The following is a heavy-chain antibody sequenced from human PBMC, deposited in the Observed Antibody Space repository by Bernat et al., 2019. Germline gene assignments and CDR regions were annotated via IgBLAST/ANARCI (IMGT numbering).Heavy chain of an antibody. CDR2: ISCSGGST. J-gene: IGHJ5*02. CDR3: AKDRQRSGSSMNWFDP. V-gene: IGHV3-23*04. Sequence: EVQLVESGGGLVQPGGSLRLSCAASGFTFSSYAMSWVRQAPGKGLEWVSAISCSGGSTYYADSVKGRFTISRDNSKNTLYLQMNSLRAEDTAVYYCAKDRQRSGSSMNWFDPWGQGTLVTVSS. D-gene: IGHD3-10*01. CDR1: GFTFSSYA.